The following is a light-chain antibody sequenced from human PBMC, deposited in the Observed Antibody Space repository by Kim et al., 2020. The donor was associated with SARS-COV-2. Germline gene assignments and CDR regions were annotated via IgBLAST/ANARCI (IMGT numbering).Light chain of an antibody. J-gene: IGLJ2*01. CDR3: ESRDSRANVV. CDR2: GKD. V-gene: IGLV3-19*01. Sequence: SSELTQDPAVSVALGQTVRITCQGDSLRSYYATWYQQKSGQAPVLVFYGKDKRPSGIADRFSGSSSGNTASLTITGAQAADEADYYCESRDSRANVVFGGGTKVTVL. CDR1: SLRSYY.